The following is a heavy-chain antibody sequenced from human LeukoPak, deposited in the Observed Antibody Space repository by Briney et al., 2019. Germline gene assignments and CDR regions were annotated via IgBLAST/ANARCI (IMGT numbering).Heavy chain of an antibody. CDR3: ANPRDSSTWYTFDY. CDR2: ISSSGGST. V-gene: IGHV3-23*01. J-gene: IGHJ4*02. CDR1: GFTFSSYA. D-gene: IGHD6-13*01. Sequence: GGSLRLSCAASGFTFSSYAMNWVRQAPGKWLEWVSGISSSGGSTSYADSVKGRFTISRDNSKNTLYLQMNSLRAEDTAVYYCANPRDSSTWYTFDYWGQGTLVTVSS.